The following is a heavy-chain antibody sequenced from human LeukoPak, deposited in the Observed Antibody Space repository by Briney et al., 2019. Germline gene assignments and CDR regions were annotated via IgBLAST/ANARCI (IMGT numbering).Heavy chain of an antibody. Sequence: GGSLRLSCAASGFTFSNYGVHWVRQAPGKGLEWVAFRRFDGSNEFYADSVKARFTISRDNSKNTLYLQMNSLRAEDTAVYYCARADTSDYYYYMDVWGKGTTVTVS. D-gene: IGHD5-18*01. CDR1: GFTFSNYG. CDR3: ARADTSDYYYYMDV. CDR2: RRFDGSNE. V-gene: IGHV3-30*02. J-gene: IGHJ6*03.